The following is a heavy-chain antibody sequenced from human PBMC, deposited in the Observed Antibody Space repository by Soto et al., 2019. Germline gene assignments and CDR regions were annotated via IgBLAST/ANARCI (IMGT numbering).Heavy chain of an antibody. CDR3: ARAGKYYYGSGSPYYYGMDV. Sequence: QVQLVQSGAEVKKPGASVKVSCKASGYTFTSYGVSWVRQAPGQGLEWMGWISGYNGNTNYAQKLQGRVTMTTDTSTSTAYMELRRLRSDDTAVYYCARAGKYYYGSGSPYYYGMDVWGQGIRVTVSS. D-gene: IGHD3-10*01. CDR1: GYTFTSYG. CDR2: ISGYNGNT. V-gene: IGHV1-18*04. J-gene: IGHJ6*02.